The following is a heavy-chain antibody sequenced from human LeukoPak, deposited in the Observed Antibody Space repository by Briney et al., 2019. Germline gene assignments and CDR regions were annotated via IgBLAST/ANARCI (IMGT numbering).Heavy chain of an antibody. CDR2: IKQDGSER. CDR3: ARMESYYYYYMDV. CDR1: GFTFSSYW. Sequence: PGGSLRLSCAASGFTFSSYWMSWVRQAPGKGLEWVATIKQDGSERYYVDSVKGRFTISRDNAKNSLYLQMNSLRAEDTALYYCARMESYYYYYMDVWGKGTTVTVSS. J-gene: IGHJ6*03. V-gene: IGHV3-7*03. D-gene: IGHD1-1*01.